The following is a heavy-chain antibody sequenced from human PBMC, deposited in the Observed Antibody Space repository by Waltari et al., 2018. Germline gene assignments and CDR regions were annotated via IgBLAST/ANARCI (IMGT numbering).Heavy chain of an antibody. Sequence: EVQLVESGGGLIQPGGSLRLSCAASGLGVSNGYVSWVRQAPGKGLEWISFIYGVDSTLYVDSVKGRFTVSRDNSKNTVHLQMNSVRVDDTAVYYCATFSNWVHDTFDIWGQGTLVSVSS. CDR1: GLGVSNGY. J-gene: IGHJ3*02. V-gene: IGHV3-53*01. CDR2: IYGVDST. D-gene: IGHD3-16*01. CDR3: ATFSNWVHDTFDI.